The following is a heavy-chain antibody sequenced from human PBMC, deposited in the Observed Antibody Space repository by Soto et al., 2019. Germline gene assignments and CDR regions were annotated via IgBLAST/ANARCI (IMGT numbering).Heavy chain of an antibody. Sequence: GGSLRLSCAASGFTFSNAGMSGVRQAPGKGLEWVGRIKSKTDGGTTDYAAPVKGRFTISRDDSKNTLYLQMNSLKTEDTAVYYCTTGPFITIFGVVFGYYYYYGMDVWGQGTTVTVSS. CDR1: GFTFSNAG. V-gene: IGHV3-15*01. CDR2: IKSKTDGGTT. CDR3: TTGPFITIFGVVFGYYYYYGMDV. J-gene: IGHJ6*02. D-gene: IGHD3-3*01.